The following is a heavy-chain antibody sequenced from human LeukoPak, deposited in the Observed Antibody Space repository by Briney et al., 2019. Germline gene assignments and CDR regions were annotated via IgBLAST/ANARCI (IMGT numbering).Heavy chain of an antibody. CDR1: GFTFDDYG. J-gene: IGHJ3*02. Sequence: PGGSLRLSCAASGFTFDDYGMNWVRQAPGKGLEWVSYISSSGSTIYYADSVKGRFTISRDNAKNSLYLQMNSLRAEDTAVYYCARDFGEGDYGDYGDPFDAFDIWGQGTMVTVSS. CDR3: ARDFGEGDYGDYGDPFDAFDI. CDR2: ISSSGSTI. D-gene: IGHD4-17*01. V-gene: IGHV3-48*03.